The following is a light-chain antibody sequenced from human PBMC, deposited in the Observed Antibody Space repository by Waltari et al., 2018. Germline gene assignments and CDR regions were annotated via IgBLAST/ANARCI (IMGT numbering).Light chain of an antibody. V-gene: IGKV4-1*01. CDR1: QSVLYWSNNKNY. CDR2: WAS. Sequence: DIVMTQSPDSLALSVGERASINCKSRQSVLYWSNNKNYLAWYQQKPGQPPKLLIYWASSRDSGVPARFSGSGSGSDFTLTISSLQAEDVAVYYCQQYYTTPFTFGPGTKVAIK. CDR3: QQYYTTPFT. J-gene: IGKJ3*01.